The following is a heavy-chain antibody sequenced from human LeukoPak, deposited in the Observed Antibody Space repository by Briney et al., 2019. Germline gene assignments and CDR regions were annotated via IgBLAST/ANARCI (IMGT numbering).Heavy chain of an antibody. D-gene: IGHD6-19*01. V-gene: IGHV3-48*04. J-gene: IGHJ6*03. CDR3: AKDGAGTTTSGYYYYMDV. Sequence: GGSLRLSCAASGFTFSSYSMNWVRQAPGKGLEWVSYISSSSSTIYYADSVKGRFTISRDNAKNSLYLLMNSLRAEDTAVYYCAKDGAGTTTSGYYYYMDVWGKGTTVTVSS. CDR1: GFTFSSYS. CDR2: ISSSSSTI.